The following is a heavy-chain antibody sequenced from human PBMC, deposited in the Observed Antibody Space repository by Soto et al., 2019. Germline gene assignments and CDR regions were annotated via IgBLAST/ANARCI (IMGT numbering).Heavy chain of an antibody. D-gene: IGHD1-7*01. CDR3: ARGSGELRFNWFDP. CDR2: IGTAGDT. V-gene: IGHV3-13*01. J-gene: IGHJ5*02. CDR1: GFTLSSYD. Sequence: GGSLRLSCAASGFTLSSYDMHWVRQATGKGLEWVSAIGTAGDTYYPGSVKGRFTISRENAKNSLYLQMNSLRAGDTAVYYCARGSGELRFNWFDPWGQGTLVTVS.